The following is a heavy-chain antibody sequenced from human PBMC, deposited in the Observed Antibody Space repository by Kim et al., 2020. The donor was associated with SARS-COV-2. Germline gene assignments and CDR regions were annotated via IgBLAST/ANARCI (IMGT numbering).Heavy chain of an antibody. D-gene: IGHD3-22*01. CDR2: ISYDGSNK. CDR1: GFTFSSYA. V-gene: IGHV3-30-3*01. J-gene: IGHJ3*02. Sequence: GGSLRLSCAASGFTFSSYAMHWVRQAPGKGLEWVAVISYDGSNKYYADSVKGRFTISRDNSKNTLYLQMNSLRSEDTAVYYCARDATNDSSGPMAFDIWGQGTMATVSS. CDR3: ARDATNDSSGPMAFDI.